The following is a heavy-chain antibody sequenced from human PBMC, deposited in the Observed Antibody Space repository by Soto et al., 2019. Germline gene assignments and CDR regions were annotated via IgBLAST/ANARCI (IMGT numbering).Heavy chain of an antibody. J-gene: IGHJ5*02. CDR3: ARTYYDFWSGSGYWFDP. D-gene: IGHD3-3*01. CDR2: IYYSGST. CDR1: GGSISSSSYY. V-gene: IGHV4-39*01. Sequence: SETLSLTCTVSGGSISSSSYYWGWIRQPPGKGLEWIGSIYYSGSTYYNPSLKSRVTISVDTSKNQFSLKLSSVTAADTAVYYCARTYYDFWSGSGYWFDPWGQGTLVTVS.